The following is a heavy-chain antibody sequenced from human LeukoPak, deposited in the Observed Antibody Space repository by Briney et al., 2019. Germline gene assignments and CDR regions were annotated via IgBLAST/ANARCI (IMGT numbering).Heavy chain of an antibody. D-gene: IGHD2-2*01. CDR2: INGSGGST. J-gene: IGHJ4*02. CDR1: GFTFSSDA. Sequence: PGGALRLSCAASGFTFSSDAMSWVRQAPGKGLEWVSAINGSGGSTYYADSVKGRFTISRDNSKNTLYLQMNSLRAEDTAVYYCAKEGDIVVLPAANDYWGQGTLVTVSS. CDR3: AKEGDIVVLPAANDY. V-gene: IGHV3-23*01.